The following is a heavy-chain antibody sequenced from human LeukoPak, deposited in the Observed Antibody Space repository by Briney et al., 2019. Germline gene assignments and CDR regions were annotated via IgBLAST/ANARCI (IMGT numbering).Heavy chain of an antibody. Sequence: PGGSLRLSCAASGFTFSSYGMHWVRQAPGKGLEWVSSISSSSSYIYYADSVKGRFTISRDNAKNSLYLQMNSLRAEDTAVYYCARAGVGTVTTSDYWGQGTLVTVSS. CDR1: GFTFSSYG. CDR2: ISSSSSYI. CDR3: ARAGVGTVTTSDY. V-gene: IGHV3-21*01. D-gene: IGHD4-17*01. J-gene: IGHJ4*02.